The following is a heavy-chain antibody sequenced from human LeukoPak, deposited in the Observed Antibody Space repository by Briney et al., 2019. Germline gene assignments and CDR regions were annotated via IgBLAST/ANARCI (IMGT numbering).Heavy chain of an antibody. D-gene: IGHD2-2*01. V-gene: IGHV1-46*03. CDR3: ARDQHYATDY. CDR1: GYMFTSYN. J-gene: IGHJ4*02. Sequence: ASLRVSCKASGYMFTSYNMQWVRQAPGQGLEWMGMVSSSGANTKYAQKFRGRVTMTSDTSTSTVYMELSSLISDDTAVYYCARDQHYATDYWGQGTLVTVCS. CDR2: VSSSGANT.